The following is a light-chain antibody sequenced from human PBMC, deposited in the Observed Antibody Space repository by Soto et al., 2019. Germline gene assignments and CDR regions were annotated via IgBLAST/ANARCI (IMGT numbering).Light chain of an antibody. CDR3: SSFSSSHYVV. CDR2: DVS. CDR1: SSDVGAYNY. V-gene: IGLV2-14*03. J-gene: IGLJ2*01. Sequence: QSVLTQPASVSGSPGQSITISCTGTSSDVGAYNYVSWYQQHPGTAPQLLIYDVSYRPSGISNRFSGSKSGNTASLTISGLQAEDEADYFCSSFSSSHYVVFGGGTKLTVL.